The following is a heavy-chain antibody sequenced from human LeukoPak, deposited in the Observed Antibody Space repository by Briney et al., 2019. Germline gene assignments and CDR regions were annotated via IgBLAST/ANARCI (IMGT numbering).Heavy chain of an antibody. Sequence: GGSLRLSCAASGFTFSSYNMNWVRQAPGKGLEWVSGISWNSNSIAYADSVKGRFTISRDNAKNSLDLQMNTLRPEDTALYYCVKGGEYEAAAGTYFDYWGQGTLVTVSS. CDR1: GFTFSSYN. J-gene: IGHJ4*02. CDR2: ISWNSNSI. D-gene: IGHD6-13*01. V-gene: IGHV3-9*01. CDR3: VKGGEYEAAAGTYFDY.